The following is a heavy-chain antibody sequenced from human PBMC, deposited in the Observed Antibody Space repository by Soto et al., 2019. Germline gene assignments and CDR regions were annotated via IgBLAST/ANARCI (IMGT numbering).Heavy chain of an antibody. J-gene: IGHJ3*02. CDR1: GFTFSSYN. D-gene: IGHD2-15*01. CDR2: ISSSSSYI. CDR3: AIYGDVVVVAATRPDAFDI. V-gene: IGHV3-21*01. Sequence: GGSLRLSCAASGFTFSSYNMNWVRQAPGKGLEWVSSISSSSSYIYYADTVKGRFTISRDNAKNSLYLQMNSLRADDIAVYYCAIYGDVVVVAATRPDAFDIWGQGTMVTVSS.